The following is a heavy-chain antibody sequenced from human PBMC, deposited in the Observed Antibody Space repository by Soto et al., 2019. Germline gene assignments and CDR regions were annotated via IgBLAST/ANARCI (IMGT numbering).Heavy chain of an antibody. V-gene: IGHV4-34*01. D-gene: IGHD3-3*01. J-gene: IGHJ4*02. CDR1: GGSFSGYY. CDR3: ARGPPYDFWSGSNEYYFDY. Sequence: SETLSLTCAVYGGSFSGYYWSWIRQPPGKGLEWIGEINHSGSTNYNPSLKSRVTISVDTSKNQFSLKLSSVTAADTAVYYCARGPPYDFWSGSNEYYFDYWGQGTLVTVSS. CDR2: INHSGST.